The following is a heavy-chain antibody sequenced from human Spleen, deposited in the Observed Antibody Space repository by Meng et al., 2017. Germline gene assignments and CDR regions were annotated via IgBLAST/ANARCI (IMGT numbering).Heavy chain of an antibody. CDR2: INPSGGST. V-gene: IGHV1-46*01. CDR3: ARDSPRDQITMVRGVPDY. Sequence: ASVKVSCKASGYTFTSYYMHWVRQAPGQGLEWMGIINPSGGSTSYAQKFQGRVTMTRDTSTSTVYMELSSLRSEDTAVYYCARDSPRDQITMVRGVPDYWGQGTLVTVSS. J-gene: IGHJ4*02. D-gene: IGHD3-10*01. CDR1: GYTFTSYY.